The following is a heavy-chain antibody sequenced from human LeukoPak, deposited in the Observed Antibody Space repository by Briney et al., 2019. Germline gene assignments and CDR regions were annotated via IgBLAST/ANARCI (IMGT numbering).Heavy chain of an antibody. CDR1: GFTFSSYW. Sequence: GGSLRLSCAASGFTFSSYWMSWVRQAPGKGLEWVSAISGSGGSTYYADSVKGRFTISRDNSKNTLYLQMNSLRAEDTAVYYCAKDGLITMVRAVINAFDIWGQGTMVTVSS. CDR2: ISGSGGST. V-gene: IGHV3-23*01. J-gene: IGHJ3*02. D-gene: IGHD3-10*01. CDR3: AKDGLITMVRAVINAFDI.